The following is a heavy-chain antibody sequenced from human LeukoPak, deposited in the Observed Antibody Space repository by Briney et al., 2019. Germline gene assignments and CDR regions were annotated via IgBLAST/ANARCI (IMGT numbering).Heavy chain of an antibody. J-gene: IGHJ4*02. V-gene: IGHV2-5*02. CDR1: GFSLSTSGVG. Sequence: SGPTLVKPTQTLTLTCSFSGFSLSTSGVGVGWIRQPPGKALEWLALIYWDDDKHYSPSLKSRLSITKDTSKNQVVLTMTNMDPVDTATYYCAHMGYGDYIEYYFDYWGQGTLVTVSS. CDR2: IYWDDDK. D-gene: IGHD4-17*01. CDR3: AHMGYGDYIEYYFDY.